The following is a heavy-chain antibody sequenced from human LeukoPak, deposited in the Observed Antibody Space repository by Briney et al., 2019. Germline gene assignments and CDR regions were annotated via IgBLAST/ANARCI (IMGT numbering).Heavy chain of an antibody. CDR2: INSDGSST. J-gene: IGHJ4*02. V-gene: IGHV3-74*01. Sequence: PGGSLRLSCAASGFTFSSYWMHWVRQAPGKGLVWVSRINSDGSSTSYADSVKGRFTISRDNAMNTLYLQMNSLRAEDTAVYYCARFGYYYGSGRGQQTGDYWGQGTLVTVSS. D-gene: IGHD3-10*01. CDR1: GFTFSSYW. CDR3: ARFGYYYGSGRGQQTGDY.